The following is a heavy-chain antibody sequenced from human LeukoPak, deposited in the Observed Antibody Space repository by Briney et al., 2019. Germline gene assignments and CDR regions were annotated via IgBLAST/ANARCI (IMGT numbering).Heavy chain of an antibody. CDR1: GYSINNYW. J-gene: IGHJ5*02. CDR2: IYPADSDI. Sequence: GESLKISCQGSGYSINNYWIGWVRQMPGKGLEWMGIIYPADSDIRYSPSFQGQVTISADKSISTAYLRWSSLKASDTAMYYCARQEYCSGGSCYTWFDPWGQGTLVTVSS. D-gene: IGHD2-15*01. CDR3: ARQEYCSGGSCYTWFDP. V-gene: IGHV5-51*01.